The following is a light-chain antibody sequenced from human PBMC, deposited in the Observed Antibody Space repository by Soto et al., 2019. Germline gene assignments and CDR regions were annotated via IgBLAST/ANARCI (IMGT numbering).Light chain of an antibody. V-gene: IGKV1-39*01. Sequence: DIQLTQSPSSLSASEGDTVTITCRASHSINSHLNWYQQKSGEAPKFLIYGTSDLHTGVPSRFSGSGSGTDFTLTISSLQPEDCAIYYCHQSYSTPFTFGQGTKLEIK. J-gene: IGKJ2*01. CDR1: HSINSH. CDR2: GTS. CDR3: HQSYSTPFT.